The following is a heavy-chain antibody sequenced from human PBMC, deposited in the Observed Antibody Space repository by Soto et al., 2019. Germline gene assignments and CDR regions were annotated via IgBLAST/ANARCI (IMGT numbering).Heavy chain of an antibody. V-gene: IGHV5-10-1*01. D-gene: IGHD3-3*01. CDR2: IDPSDSYT. CDR3: ARHSYDFWSGYYSWDY. Sequence: PGESLKISCKGSGYSFTSYWISWVRQMPGKGLEWMGRIDPSDSYTNYSPSFQGHVTISADKSISTAYLQWSSLKASDTAMYNCARHSYDFWSGYYSWDYWGQGTLVTVSS. CDR1: GYSFTSYW. J-gene: IGHJ4*02.